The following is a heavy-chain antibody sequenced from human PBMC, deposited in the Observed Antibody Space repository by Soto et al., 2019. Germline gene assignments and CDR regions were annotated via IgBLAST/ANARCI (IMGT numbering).Heavy chain of an antibody. Sequence: PGESLKISCKGSGYSFNNYWIGWVRQMPGKGLEGLGIIYPGDSDTRYSPSFRGQVTISADKSISSAYLQWSSLRASDTAMYYCARQDGYALYYFDSWGQGTLVTVSS. D-gene: IGHD5-12*01. CDR2: IYPGDSDT. V-gene: IGHV5-51*01. CDR1: GYSFNNYW. CDR3: ARQDGYALYYFDS. J-gene: IGHJ4*02.